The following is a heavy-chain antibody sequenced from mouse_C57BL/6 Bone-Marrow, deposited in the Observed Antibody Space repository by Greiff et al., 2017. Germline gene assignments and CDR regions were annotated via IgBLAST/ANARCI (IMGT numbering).Heavy chain of an antibody. J-gene: IGHJ1*03. CDR3: ARDSYYGSSFYWYFDF. V-gene: IGHV5-4*01. CDR1: GFTFSSYA. D-gene: IGHD1-1*01. CDR2: ISDGGSYT. Sequence: EVQVVESGGGLVKPGGSLKLSCAASGFTFSSYAMSWVRQTPEKRLEWVATISDGGSYTYYPDNVKGRFTISRDNAKNNLYLQMSHLKSEDTAMYYCARDSYYGSSFYWYFDFWGTGTTVTVSA.